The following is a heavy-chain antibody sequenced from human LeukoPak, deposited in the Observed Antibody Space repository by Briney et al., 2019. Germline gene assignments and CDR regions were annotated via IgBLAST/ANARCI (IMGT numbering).Heavy chain of an antibody. V-gene: IGHV5-51*01. D-gene: IGHD6-19*01. CDR3: ARRVAALGAFDI. CDR2: IYPGDSET. Sequence: GEPLKISCRGSGYSFTSYWIAWVRKMPGKGLKWMGIIYPGDSETRYSPSFQGQVTISADKSISTAYLQWSSLKASDTAMYYCARRVAALGAFDIWGQGTMVTVSS. CDR1: GYSFTSYW. J-gene: IGHJ3*02.